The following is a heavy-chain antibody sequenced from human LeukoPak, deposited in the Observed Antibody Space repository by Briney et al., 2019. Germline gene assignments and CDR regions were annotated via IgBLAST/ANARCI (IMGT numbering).Heavy chain of an antibody. V-gene: IGHV4-30-4*01. D-gene: IGHD4-17*01. CDR1: GGSISSGDYY. Sequence: SQTLSLTCTVSGGSISSGDYYWSWIRQPPGKGLEWIAYMYYSGSTYYNPSLKSRVTISVDTSKNQFSLKLSSVTAADTAVYYCARFYGDYVHSYYGMDVWGQGTTVTVSS. J-gene: IGHJ6*02. CDR3: ARFYGDYVHSYYGMDV. CDR2: MYYSGST.